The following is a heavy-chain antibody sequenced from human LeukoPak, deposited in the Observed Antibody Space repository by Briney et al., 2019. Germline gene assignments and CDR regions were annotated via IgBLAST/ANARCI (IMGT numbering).Heavy chain of an antibody. J-gene: IGHJ4*02. CDR3: ARGLVAGSSLFAFDY. D-gene: IGHD6-19*01. CDR1: GFTFSSYA. V-gene: IGHV3-64*01. CDR2: ISSNGGST. Sequence: PGGSLRLSCAASGFTFSSYAMHWVRQAPGKGLEYVSAISSNGGSTYYANSVKGRFTISRDNSKNTLYLQMGSLRAEDMAVYYCARGLVAGSSLFAFDYWGRGTLVTVSS.